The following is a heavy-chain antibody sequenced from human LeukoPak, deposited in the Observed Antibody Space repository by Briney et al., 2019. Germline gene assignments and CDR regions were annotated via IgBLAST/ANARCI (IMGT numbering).Heavy chain of an antibody. V-gene: IGHV1-8*01. J-gene: IGHJ6*03. CDR2: MNPNSGNT. CDR3: AREMAYASGSYNNPYYYYYYMDV. CDR1: GYTFTSYD. D-gene: IGHD3-10*01. Sequence: ASVKVSCKASGYTFTSYDINWVRQATGQGLEWMGWMNPNSGNTGYAQKFQGRVTMTRNTSISTAYMELSSLRSEDTAVYYCAREMAYASGSYNNPYYYYYYMDVWGKGTTVTISS.